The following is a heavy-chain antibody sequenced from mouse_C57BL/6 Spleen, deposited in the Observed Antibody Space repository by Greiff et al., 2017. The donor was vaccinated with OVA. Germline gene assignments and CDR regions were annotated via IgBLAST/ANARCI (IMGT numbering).Heavy chain of an antibody. CDR1: GYTFTSYW. CDR2: IYPSDSET. J-gene: IGHJ2*01. V-gene: IGHV1-61*01. Sequence: QVQLQQPGAELVRPGSSVKLSCKASGYTFTSYWMDWVKQRPGQGLEWIGNIYPSDSETHYNQKFKDKATLTVDKSSSTAHMQLSSLTSEDSAVYYGESGYYFDDWGKGTTLTVSS. CDR3: ESGYYFDD.